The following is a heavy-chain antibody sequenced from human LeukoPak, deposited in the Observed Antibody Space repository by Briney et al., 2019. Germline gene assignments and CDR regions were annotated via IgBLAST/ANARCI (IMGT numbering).Heavy chain of an antibody. CDR2: ISSSGSTI. CDR3: ARDVEGSGIYAIAFFDY. Sequence: GCSLTLSHPPSRFTLRQKSMIRLGQAPGTGLEWLSYISSSGSTIYYADTVKGRFIISRDNDKNSLYLQMNSLGEGDTAVYCCARDVEGSGIYAIAFFDYWGQGTLVTVSS. D-gene: IGHD3-16*01. J-gene: IGHJ4*02. CDR1: RFTLRQKS. V-gene: IGHV3-48*02.